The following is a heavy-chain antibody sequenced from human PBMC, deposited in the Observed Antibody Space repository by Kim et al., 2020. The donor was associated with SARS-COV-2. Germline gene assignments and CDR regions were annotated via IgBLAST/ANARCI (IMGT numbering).Heavy chain of an antibody. V-gene: IGHV3-20*01. J-gene: IGHJ4*02. D-gene: IGHD6-19*01. Sequence: SVKGRFTISRDNAKNSLYLQMNSLRAEDTALYHCARISRGGWYGIYYFDYWGQGTLVTVSS. CDR3: ARISRGGWYGIYYFDY.